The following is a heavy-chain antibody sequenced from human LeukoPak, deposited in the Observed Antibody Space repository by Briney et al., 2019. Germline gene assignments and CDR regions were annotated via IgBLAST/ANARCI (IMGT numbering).Heavy chain of an antibody. CDR3: ARGLENYYGSGSYIDY. V-gene: IGHV4-59*08. J-gene: IGHJ4*02. Sequence: SETLSHTCTVSGGSISSYYWSWIRQPPGKGLEWIGYIYYSGSTNYNPSLKSRVTISVDTSKNQFSLKLSSVAAADTAVYYCARGLENYYGSGSYIDYWGQGTLVTVSS. CDR2: IYYSGST. D-gene: IGHD3-10*01. CDR1: GGSISSYY.